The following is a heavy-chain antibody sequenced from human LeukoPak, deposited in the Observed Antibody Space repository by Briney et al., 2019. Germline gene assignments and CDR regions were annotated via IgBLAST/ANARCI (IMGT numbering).Heavy chain of an antibody. J-gene: IGHJ6*03. V-gene: IGHV3-30*18. D-gene: IGHD3-22*01. Sequence: GGSLRLSCAASGFTFSSYSMHWVRQAPGKGLEWVAVLPYDGTNKYADSVKGRFTISRDNSKNTLYLQMNSLRAEDTAVYYCAKEDSSGYYHYYYYMDVWGKGTTVTVSS. CDR1: GFTFSSYS. CDR2: LPYDGTNK. CDR3: AKEDSSGYYHYYYYMDV.